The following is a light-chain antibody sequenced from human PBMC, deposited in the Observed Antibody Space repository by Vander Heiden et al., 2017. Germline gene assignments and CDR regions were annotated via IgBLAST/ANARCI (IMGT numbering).Light chain of an antibody. CDR1: QSLFVGADGYIH. Sequence: DIVLTQTPPSLPVPPGDPASISCTSSQSLFVGADGYIHLDWFLQKPGRSPQVLIESGSFRASGVPDRFSGSGTGTNITMKISRVEAEDVGLYYYMRRVEFPWTFGQGTKVEIK. V-gene: IGKV2-40*01. CDR2: SGS. CDR3: MRRVEFPWT. J-gene: IGKJ1*01.